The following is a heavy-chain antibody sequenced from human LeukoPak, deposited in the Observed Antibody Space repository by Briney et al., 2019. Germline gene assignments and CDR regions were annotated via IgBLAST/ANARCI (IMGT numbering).Heavy chain of an antibody. V-gene: IGHV3-48*04. Sequence: PGGSLRLSCTASGFSFSTYSMNWVRQAPGKGLEWVSYIVGSSSNIYYADSVKGRFTISRDNAENSLYLQMDSLRAEDTAVYYCATDSPETAAFDYWGQGTLVTVSS. CDR2: IVGSSSNI. CDR1: GFSFSTYS. J-gene: IGHJ4*02. CDR3: ATDSPETAAFDY. D-gene: IGHD1-1*01.